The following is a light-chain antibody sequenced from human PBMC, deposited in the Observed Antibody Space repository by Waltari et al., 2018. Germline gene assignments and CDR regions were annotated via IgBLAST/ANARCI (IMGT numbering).Light chain of an antibody. J-gene: IGKJ1*01. V-gene: IGKV3-20*01. CDR3: QQYGSSLWT. CDR2: GAS. Sequence: EIVLTQSPGTLSLSPGERATLSCRASQSVSSSYLAWYQQKPGQAPRLLSYGASSRATGIPDRFSGSGSATDFTLTISRLEPEDFAVYYCQQYGSSLWTFGQGTKVAIK. CDR1: QSVSSSY.